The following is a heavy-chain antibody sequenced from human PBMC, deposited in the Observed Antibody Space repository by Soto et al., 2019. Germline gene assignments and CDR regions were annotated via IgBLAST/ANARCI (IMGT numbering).Heavy chain of an antibody. CDR3: ARDTYYYGSGSYPADY. CDR2: IWYDGSNK. Sequence: QVQLVESGGGVVQPGRSLRLSCAASGFTFSSYGMHWVRQAPGKGLEWVAVIWYDGSNKYYADSVKGRFTISRDNSKNXLYLQMNSLRAEDTAVYYCARDTYYYGSGSYPADYWGQGTLVTVSS. CDR1: GFTFSSYG. D-gene: IGHD3-10*01. J-gene: IGHJ4*02. V-gene: IGHV3-33*01.